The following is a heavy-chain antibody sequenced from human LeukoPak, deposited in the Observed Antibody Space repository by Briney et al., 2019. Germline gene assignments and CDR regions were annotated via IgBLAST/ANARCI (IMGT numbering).Heavy chain of an antibody. D-gene: IGHD3-16*02. Sequence: GRSLRLSCAASGFTFSSYAMHWVRQAPGKGLEWVAVISYDGSNKYYADSVKGRFTISRDNSKNTLYLQMNSLRAEDTAVHYCARDPLVNNGELSLSYFDYWGQGTLVTVSS. V-gene: IGHV3-30*04. CDR2: ISYDGSNK. J-gene: IGHJ4*02. CDR1: GFTFSSYA. CDR3: ARDPLVNNGELSLSYFDY.